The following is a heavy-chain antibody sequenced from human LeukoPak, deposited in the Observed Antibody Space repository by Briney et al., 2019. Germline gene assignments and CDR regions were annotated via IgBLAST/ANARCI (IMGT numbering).Heavy chain of an antibody. CDR1: GGSFSGYY. CDR2: INHSGST. D-gene: IGHD5-12*01. J-gene: IGHJ4*02. Sequence: PSETLSLTCAVYGGSFSGYYWSWIRQPPGKGLEWIGEINHSGSTNYNPSLKSRVTISVDTSKTQFSLKLSPVTAADTAVYYCARGGRGYSGYAYWGQGTLVTVSS. V-gene: IGHV4-34*01. CDR3: ARGGRGYSGYAY.